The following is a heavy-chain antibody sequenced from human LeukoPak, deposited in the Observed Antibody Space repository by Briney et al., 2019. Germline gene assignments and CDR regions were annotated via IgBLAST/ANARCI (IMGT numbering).Heavy chain of an antibody. CDR2: GDYSGGN. Sequence: SETLSLTCTVSGDSFSSVTDYWAWIRQPPGKGLEWMVSGDYSGGNYFNPLLESRVAISADMSKNQFSLKLTSVTGADTAVYYCAGERGEEYGSGWYERNYFDNWGEGIRVTVSS. V-gene: IGHV4-39*07. D-gene: IGHD6-19*01. CDR3: AGERGEEYGSGWYERNYFDN. J-gene: IGHJ4*02. CDR1: GDSFSSVTDY.